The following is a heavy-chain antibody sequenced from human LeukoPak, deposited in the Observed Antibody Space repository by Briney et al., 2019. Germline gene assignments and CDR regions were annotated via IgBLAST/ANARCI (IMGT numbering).Heavy chain of an antibody. CDR2: IYYSGST. CDR1: GGSISSYY. CDR3: ARDHPSGDLYGY. D-gene: IGHD1-26*01. Sequence: SEALSLTCTVSGGSISSYYWSWIRQPPGKGLEWIGYIYYSGSTNYNPSLKSRVTISVDTSKNQFSLKLSSVTAADTAVYYCARDHPSGDLYGYWGQGTLVTVSS. V-gene: IGHV4-59*12. J-gene: IGHJ4*02.